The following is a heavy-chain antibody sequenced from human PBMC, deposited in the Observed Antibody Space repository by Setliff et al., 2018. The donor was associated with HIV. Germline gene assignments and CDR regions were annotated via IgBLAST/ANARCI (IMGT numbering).Heavy chain of an antibody. J-gene: IGHJ6*03. V-gene: IGHV1-69*02. CDR3: VRGVQSPPHYSYYYMDV. Sequence: RASVQVSCKASRSTFNSHTINWVRQAPGQGLDWMGRIIPILGVANYAQRFQGKVTITADKSTSTAYMELTSLRFDDTAMYYCVRGVQSPPHYSYYYMDVWGEGTMVTVSS. D-gene: IGHD3-3*01. CDR1: RSTFNSHT. CDR2: IIPILGVA.